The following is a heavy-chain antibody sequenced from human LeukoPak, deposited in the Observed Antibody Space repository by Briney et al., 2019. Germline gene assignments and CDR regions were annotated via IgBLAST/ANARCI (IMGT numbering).Heavy chain of an antibody. CDR3: ARDRVVVVAATDY. Sequence: ASVTVSCKASGYTFTTYGISWVRQAPGQGLEWMGWISPYNGNTNYAQKLQGRVTMTTDTSTSTAYMELRSLRSDDTAVYYCARDRVVVVAATDYWGQGTLVTVSS. D-gene: IGHD2-15*01. CDR1: GYTFTTYG. V-gene: IGHV1-18*01. J-gene: IGHJ4*02. CDR2: ISPYNGNT.